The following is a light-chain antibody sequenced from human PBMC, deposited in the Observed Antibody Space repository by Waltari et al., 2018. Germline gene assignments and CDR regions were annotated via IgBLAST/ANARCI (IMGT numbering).Light chain of an antibody. CDR2: WAS. CDR1: QSLLFRSNNKNY. CDR3: QQYYHIART. V-gene: IGKV4-1*01. J-gene: IGKJ1*01. Sequence: DTVMTQSPDSLAVSLGERATINCTSSQSLLFRSNNKNYLAWYQRKPGQPPKLLIHWASTRESGVPDRFSGSGSGTDFTLTISSLQAEDVAVYYCQQYYHIARTFGQGTRVEIK.